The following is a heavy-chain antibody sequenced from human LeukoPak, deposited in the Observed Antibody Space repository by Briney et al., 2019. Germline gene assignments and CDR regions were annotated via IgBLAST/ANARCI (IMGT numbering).Heavy chain of an antibody. CDR2: IYYTGST. J-gene: IGHJ3*02. D-gene: IGHD1-26*01. Sequence: SETLSLTCTVSGGSMSDYYWSWIQQPPGKGLEWIGYIYYTGSTNYNPSLKSRVTISIDTSKNQFSLKLSSVTAADTALYYCARDYSMTHAFDIWGQGTLVTVSS. V-gene: IGHV4-59*01. CDR3: ARDYSMTHAFDI. CDR1: GGSMSDYY.